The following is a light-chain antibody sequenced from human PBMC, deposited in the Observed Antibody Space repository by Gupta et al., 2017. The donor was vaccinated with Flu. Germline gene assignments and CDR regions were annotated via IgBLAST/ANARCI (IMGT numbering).Light chain of an antibody. CDR1: QSLIYKNGNNH. V-gene: IGKV2-28*01. CDR2: LNS. J-gene: IGKJ5*01. Sequence: DILLTQSPLSLSVTPGEPASISCTSTQSLIYKNGNNHLDWYLQRPGQSPQLLIYLNSRRASGVPDRFRGSGSGTGFTLIISRGEAEDVGTYYCMQSVHTPNTFGQGTPLEI. CDR3: MQSVHTPNT.